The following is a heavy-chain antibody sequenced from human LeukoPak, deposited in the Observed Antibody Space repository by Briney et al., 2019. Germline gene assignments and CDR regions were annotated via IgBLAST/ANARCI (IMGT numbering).Heavy chain of an antibody. CDR1: GYTFPSYY. J-gene: IGHJ4*02. D-gene: IGHD3-10*01. CDR2: INPSGGST. V-gene: IGHV1-46*01. CDR3: ARAYGQRFDY. Sequence: ASVKVSCKASGYTFPSYYIHWVRQAPGQGLEWMGTINPSGGSTTYAQKFQGRVTMTRDTSTSTVYMELIKLTSEDTAVYYCARAYGQRFDYWGQGTLVTVSS.